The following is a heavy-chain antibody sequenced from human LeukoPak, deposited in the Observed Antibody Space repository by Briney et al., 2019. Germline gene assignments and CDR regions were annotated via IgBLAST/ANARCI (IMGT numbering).Heavy chain of an antibody. CDR3: ARARGF. CDR1: GFTFSSYA. V-gene: IGHV3-30-3*01. CDR2: ISYDGSNK. Sequence: PGRSLRLSCAASGFTFSSYAMHWVRQAPGKGLEWVAVISYDGSNKYYADSVKGRFTISRDNSKNTLYLQMNSLRAEDTAVYYCARARGFGGQGTLVTVSS. J-gene: IGHJ4*02. D-gene: IGHD3-10*01.